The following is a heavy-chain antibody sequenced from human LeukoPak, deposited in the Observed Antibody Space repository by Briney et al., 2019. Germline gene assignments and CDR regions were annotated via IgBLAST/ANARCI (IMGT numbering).Heavy chain of an antibody. CDR1: GFTFSDYF. CDR2: ISSSSSYT. CDR3: ARGGSGGRSWFDP. J-gene: IGHJ5*02. Sequence: GGSLRLSCAASGFTFSDYFMSWIRQAPGKGLEWVSYISSSSSYTNYADSVKGRFTISRDNAKGSLYLQMNSLTAEDTAVYYCARGGSGGRSWFDPWGQGTLLTVSS. V-gene: IGHV3-11*05. D-gene: IGHD2-15*01.